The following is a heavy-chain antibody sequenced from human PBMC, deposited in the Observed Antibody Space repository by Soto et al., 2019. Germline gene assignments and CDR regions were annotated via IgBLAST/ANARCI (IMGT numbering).Heavy chain of an antibody. CDR2: ISNDGRNK. V-gene: IGHV3-30*18. J-gene: IGHJ4*02. CDR3: GKDRVSEHNSGWPQGH. D-gene: IGHD6-19*01. Sequence: GGSLRLSCAASGFTFSGYGMHWVRQAPGRGLEWVSVISNDGRNKYYGYSVRGRFTISRENSKNTLDLQMNSLRPEDTAVYHCGKDRVSEHNSGWPQGHGGQGTLVPVSS. CDR1: GFTFSGYG.